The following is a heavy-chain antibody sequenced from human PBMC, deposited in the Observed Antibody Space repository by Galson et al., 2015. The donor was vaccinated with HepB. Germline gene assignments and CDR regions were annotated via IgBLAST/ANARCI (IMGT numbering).Heavy chain of an antibody. J-gene: IGHJ6*03. Sequence: SLRLSCAASGFTFSDYYMSWIRQAPGKGLEWVSYISSSSSYTNYADSVKGRFTISRDNAKNSLYLQMNSLRAEDTAVYYCARDSWARNYEGYYYYMDVWGKGTTVTVSS. D-gene: IGHD1-7*01. CDR3: ARDSWARNYEGYYYYMDV. CDR1: GFTFSDYY. V-gene: IGHV3-11*06. CDR2: ISSSSSYT.